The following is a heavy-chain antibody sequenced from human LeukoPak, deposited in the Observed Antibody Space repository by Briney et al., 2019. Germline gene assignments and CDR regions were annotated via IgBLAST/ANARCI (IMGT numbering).Heavy chain of an antibody. CDR1: GRSFSGYS. Sequence: SETLSLTCAVYGRSFSGYSWNWIRQPPGKGLEWLGEINHSGSTNHNPSHKRRVTISVDTSKNQISLKLSPVTAADTAVYYCARETNYYFDYWGQGNLVTVSS. D-gene: IGHD4/OR15-4a*01. V-gene: IGHV4-34*01. CDR2: INHSGST. CDR3: ARETNYYFDY. J-gene: IGHJ4*02.